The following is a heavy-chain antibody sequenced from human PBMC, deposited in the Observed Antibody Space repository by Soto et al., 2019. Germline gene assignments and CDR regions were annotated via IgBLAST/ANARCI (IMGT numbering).Heavy chain of an antibody. Sequence: EGQVVESGGGLVQPGGSLRLSCAASGFLVSTNYMSWVRQAPGKGLEWVSVIYSGGGTYYGDSVKGRFIISRDNSKNTLYLQMNSLRAEDTAVYYCATEKIAEHPPYMDVWGKGTTVTVAS. CDR3: ATEKIAEHPPYMDV. D-gene: IGHD6-13*01. V-gene: IGHV3-66*01. CDR2: IYSGGGT. J-gene: IGHJ6*03. CDR1: GFLVSTNY.